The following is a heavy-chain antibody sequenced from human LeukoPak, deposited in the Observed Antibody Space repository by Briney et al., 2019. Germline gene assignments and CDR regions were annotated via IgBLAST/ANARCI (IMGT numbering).Heavy chain of an antibody. J-gene: IGHJ3*02. D-gene: IGHD3-10*01. CDR1: GFTFTNHD. CDR2: IGSGGRRT. CDR3: AREGSGEFADI. Sequence: PGGSLRLSCAASGFTFTNHDMHWVRHAAGRGLEWVSAIGSGGRRTYYADSVRGRFIISRENAKNSVYLQLHSLTVGDTAVYCCAREGSGEFADIWGQGTLVTVSS. V-gene: IGHV3-13*01.